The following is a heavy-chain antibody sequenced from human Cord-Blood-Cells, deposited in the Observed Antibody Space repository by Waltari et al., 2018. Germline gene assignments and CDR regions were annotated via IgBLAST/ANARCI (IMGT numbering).Heavy chain of an antibody. CDR3: ARGGDYGSGSYSNFDY. Sequence: QVQLVESGGGVVQPGRSLRLSCAASGFTFSSYAMHWVRKAPGKGLEWVAVISYDGSNKYYADSVKGRFTISRDNSKNTLYLQMNSLRAEDTAVYYCARGGDYGSGSYSNFDYWGQGTLVTVSS. CDR1: GFTFSSYA. D-gene: IGHD3-10*01. V-gene: IGHV3-30*04. CDR2: ISYDGSNK. J-gene: IGHJ4*02.